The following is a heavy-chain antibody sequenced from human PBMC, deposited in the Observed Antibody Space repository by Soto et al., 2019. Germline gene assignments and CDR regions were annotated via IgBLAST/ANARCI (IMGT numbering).Heavy chain of an antibody. J-gene: IGHJ4*02. V-gene: IGHV3-64D*06. CDR2: ISTNGGST. Sequence: GGSLRLSCSASGFTFSIYAMHWVRQAPGKGLEYVSSISTNGGSTHYADSVKGRFTISRDNSKNTVYLQMSSLRAEDTAVYYCVKGEYYYDSSGYYPFDYWGQGTLVTVS. CDR3: VKGEYYYDSSGYYPFDY. D-gene: IGHD3-22*01. CDR1: GFTFSIYA.